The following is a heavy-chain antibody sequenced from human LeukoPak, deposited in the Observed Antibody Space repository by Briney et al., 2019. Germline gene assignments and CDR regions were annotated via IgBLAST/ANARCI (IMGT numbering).Heavy chain of an antibody. J-gene: IGHJ6*03. CDR2: IYYSGST. CDR1: GGSISSNY. CDR3: ARVTAARFTYYYYYMDV. V-gene: IGHV4-59*01. D-gene: IGHD6-6*01. Sequence: SETLSLTCTVSGGSISSNYWSWIRQPPGKGLEWIGYIYYSGSTNYNPSLKSRVTISVDTSKSQFSLKLSSVTAADTAVYYCARVTAARFTYYYYYMDVWGKGTTVTVSS.